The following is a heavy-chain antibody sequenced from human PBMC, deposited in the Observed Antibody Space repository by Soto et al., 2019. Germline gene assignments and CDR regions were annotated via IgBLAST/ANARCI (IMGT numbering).Heavy chain of an antibody. CDR3: ARDSTLRDYYYYGMDV. Sequence: SETLSLTCTVSGGSVSSGSYYWSWIRQPPGKGLERIGYIYYSGSTNYNPSLKSRVTISVDTSKNQFSLKLSSVTAADTAVYYCARDSTLRDYYYYGMDVWGQGTTVTVSS. CDR2: IYYSGST. V-gene: IGHV4-61*01. D-gene: IGHD4-17*01. CDR1: GGSVSSGSYY. J-gene: IGHJ6*02.